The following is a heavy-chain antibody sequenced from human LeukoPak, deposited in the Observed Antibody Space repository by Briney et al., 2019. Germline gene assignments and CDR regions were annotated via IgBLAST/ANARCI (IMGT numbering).Heavy chain of an antibody. CDR3: AKGLDIVVPYYAMDV. D-gene: IGHD2-2*01. V-gene: IGHV3-11*01. Sequence: GGSLRLSCAASGFTFNDYYMSWIRQAPGKGLEWISYIGSSGGSINYADSVKGRFTISRDNSKNTLYLQMNSLRAEDTAVYYCAKGLDIVVPYYAMDVWGQGTTVTVSS. CDR1: GFTFNDYY. CDR2: IGSSGGSI. J-gene: IGHJ6*02.